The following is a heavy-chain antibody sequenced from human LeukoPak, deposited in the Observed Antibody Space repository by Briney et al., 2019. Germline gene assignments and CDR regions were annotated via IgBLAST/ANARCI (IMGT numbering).Heavy chain of an antibody. V-gene: IGHV4-38-2*02. D-gene: IGHD6-13*01. CDR3: ARDSRGYSSSWYWNDWFDP. J-gene: IGHJ5*02. CDR2: IYNSGST. CDR1: GYSISSGYF. Sequence: SETLSLTCTVSGYSISSGYFWGWIRQPPGKGLEWIGTIYNSGSTNYNPSLKSRVTMSVDTSKNQFSLKLSSVTAADTAVYYCARDSRGYSSSWYWNDWFDPWGQGTLVTVSS.